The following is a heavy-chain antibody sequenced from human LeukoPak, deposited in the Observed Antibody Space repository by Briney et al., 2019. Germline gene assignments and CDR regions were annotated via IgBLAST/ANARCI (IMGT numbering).Heavy chain of an antibody. Sequence: SETLSLTCTVSGGSISSYYWSWIRQPAGKGLEWIGRIYTSGSTNYNPSLKSRVTISVDTSKNQFSLKLSSVTAADTAVYYCARGLRYFDWSPPARWGQETLVTVSS. J-gene: IGHJ4*02. V-gene: IGHV4-4*07. CDR3: ARGLRYFDWSPPAR. CDR1: GGSISSYY. D-gene: IGHD3-9*01. CDR2: IYTSGST.